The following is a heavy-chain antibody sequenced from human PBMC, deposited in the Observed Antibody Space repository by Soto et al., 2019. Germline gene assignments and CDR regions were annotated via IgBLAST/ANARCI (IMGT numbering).Heavy chain of an antibody. CDR1: GFTVSSNY. CDR2: VYSGGST. CDR3: ARDSGWELQDYYYGMDV. J-gene: IGHJ6*02. Sequence: EVQLVETGGGLIQPGGSLRLSCATSGFTVSSNYMSWVRQAPGKGLEWVSVVYSGGSTYHADPVKGRFTISRDNSKNTLCLQMNSLRAEDTAVYYCARDSGWELQDYYYGMDVWGQGTTVTVSS. V-gene: IGHV3-53*02. D-gene: IGHD1-26*01.